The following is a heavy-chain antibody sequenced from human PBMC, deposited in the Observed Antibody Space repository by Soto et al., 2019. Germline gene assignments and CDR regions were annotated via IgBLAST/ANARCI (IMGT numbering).Heavy chain of an antibody. V-gene: IGHV1-8*01. CDR3: ARPLCSSTRCGPYFFDS. J-gene: IGHJ4*02. D-gene: IGHD2-2*01. CDR2: MNPDNGKT. Sequence: QVQLVQSGAEVKKPGASVKVSCKASGDTFTSNDINWVRQAPGQGPEWMGWMNPDNGKTGFAQKFQGRITMTRNTSISTAYMELSSLRSDDTAVYFCARPLCSSTRCGPYFFDSWGQGSLVTVSS. CDR1: GDTFTSND.